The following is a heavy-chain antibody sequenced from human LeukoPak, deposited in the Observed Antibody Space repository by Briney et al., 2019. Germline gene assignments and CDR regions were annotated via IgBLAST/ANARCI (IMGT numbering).Heavy chain of an antibody. CDR2: ISGSGGST. CDR1: GFTFSSYA. Sequence: PGGSLRLSCAASGFTFSSYAMSWVRQAPGKGLEWVSAISGSGGSTYYADSVKGRFTISRDNSKNTLFLHMNSLRVEDTAVYYCAKAPPAATKYYYGMDVWGQGTTVTVSS. J-gene: IGHJ6*02. CDR3: AKAPPAATKYYYGMDV. V-gene: IGHV3-23*01. D-gene: IGHD2-2*01.